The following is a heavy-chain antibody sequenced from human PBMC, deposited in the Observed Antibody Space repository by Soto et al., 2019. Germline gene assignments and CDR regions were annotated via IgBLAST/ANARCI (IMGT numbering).Heavy chain of an antibody. CDR2: ISSNGGST. Sequence: PGGSLRLSCSASGFTFSSYAMHWVRQAPGKGLEYVSAISSNGGSTYYADSVKGRFTISRDNSKSTLYLQMSSLRAEDTAVYYSVVLYGGCGWSYFDYCGQGPLVTVSS. V-gene: IGHV3-64D*06. CDR1: GFTFSSYA. CDR3: VVLYGGCGWSYFDY. J-gene: IGHJ4*02. D-gene: IGHD2-8*02.